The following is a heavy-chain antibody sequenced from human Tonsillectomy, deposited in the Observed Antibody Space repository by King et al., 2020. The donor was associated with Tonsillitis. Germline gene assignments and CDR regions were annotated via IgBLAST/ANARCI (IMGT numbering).Heavy chain of an antibody. CDR3: AKVLMGWFWSGSDN. D-gene: IGHD3-3*01. Sequence: VQLVESGGGVVQPGRSRKLSCEASGFSLRSYGMHWVRQAPGKGLEWVAVISNDGSNKWYADSVKGRFTVSRDNSKNTLYLQMSSLRKEDTAVYYCAKVLMGWFWSGSDNWGRGTLVTVSS. CDR2: ISNDGSNK. V-gene: IGHV3-30*18. CDR1: GFSLRSYG. J-gene: IGHJ4*01.